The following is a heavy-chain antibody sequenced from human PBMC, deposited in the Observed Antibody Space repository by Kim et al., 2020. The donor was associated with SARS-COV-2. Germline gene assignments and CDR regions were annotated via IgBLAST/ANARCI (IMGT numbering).Heavy chain of an antibody. V-gene: IGHV1-18*01. CDR1: GYTFTSYG. CDR3: ARGGSSSSGWEWGLYYYYMDV. J-gene: IGHJ6*03. D-gene: IGHD6-19*01. Sequence: ASVKVSCKASGYTFTSYGISWVRQVPGQGLEWMGWISAYNGNTNYAQKLQGRVTMTTDTSTSTAYMELRSLRSDDTAVYYCARGGSSSSGWEWGLYYYYMDVWGKGTTVTVSS. CDR2: ISAYNGNT.